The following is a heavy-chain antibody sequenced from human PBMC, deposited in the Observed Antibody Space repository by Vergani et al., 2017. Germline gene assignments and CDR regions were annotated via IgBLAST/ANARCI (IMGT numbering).Heavy chain of an antibody. D-gene: IGHD4-17*01. CDR3: AKDIGVTTYYGMDV. J-gene: IGHJ6*02. Sequence: EVQLVESGGVVAQPGGSLRLSCAASGFTFDDYTMHWVRQAPGKGLEWVSLISWDGGSTYYADSVKGRFTISRDNSKNSLYLQMNSLRTEDTALYYCAKDIGVTTYYGMDVWGQGTTVTVSS. V-gene: IGHV3-43*01. CDR2: ISWDGGST. CDR1: GFTFDDYT.